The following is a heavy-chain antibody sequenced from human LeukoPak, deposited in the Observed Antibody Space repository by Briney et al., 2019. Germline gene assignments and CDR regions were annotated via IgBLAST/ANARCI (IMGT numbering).Heavy chain of an antibody. CDR1: GFTLSSYN. CDR2: ISWRSSDI. Sequence: GGSLRLSCVASGFTLSSYNMKWVRQAPGKRLEWVSSISWRSSDIEYADSVKGRFTISRDIDKKSLYLQMNSLRVEDTAVYYCTTDPGYCSSTSCSTGNWFDPWGQGTLVTVSS. V-gene: IGHV3-21*01. D-gene: IGHD2-2*01. CDR3: TTDPGYCSSTSCSTGNWFDP. J-gene: IGHJ5*02.